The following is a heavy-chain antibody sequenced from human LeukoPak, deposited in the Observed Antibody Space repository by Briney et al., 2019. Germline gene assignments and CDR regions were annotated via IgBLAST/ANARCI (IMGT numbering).Heavy chain of an antibody. D-gene: IGHD6-19*01. CDR1: GYSFTSYW. V-gene: IGHV5-10-1*01. CDR3: ARQKRPDIAVAGTVWFDP. J-gene: IGHJ5*02. CDR2: IDPSDSYT. Sequence: GESLRISCKGSGYSFTSYWISWVRQMPGKGLEWMGRIDPSDSYTNYSPSFQGHVTISADKSISTAYLQWSSLKASDTAMYYCARQKRPDIAVAGTVWFDPWGQGTLVTVSS.